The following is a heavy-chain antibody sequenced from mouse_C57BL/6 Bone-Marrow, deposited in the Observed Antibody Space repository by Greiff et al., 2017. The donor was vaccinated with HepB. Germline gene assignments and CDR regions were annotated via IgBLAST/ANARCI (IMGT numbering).Heavy chain of an antibody. CDR2: INPSNGGT. V-gene: IGHV1-53*01. CDR3: ARTGSSYWYFDV. CDR1: GYTFTSYW. Sequence: QVQLQQPGTELVKPGASVKLSCKASGYTFTSYWMHWVKQRPGQGLEWIGNINPSNGGTNYNEKFKSKATLTVDKSSSTAYMQRSSLTSEDSAVYYCARTGSSYWYFDVWGTGTTVTVSS. D-gene: IGHD4-1*01. J-gene: IGHJ1*03.